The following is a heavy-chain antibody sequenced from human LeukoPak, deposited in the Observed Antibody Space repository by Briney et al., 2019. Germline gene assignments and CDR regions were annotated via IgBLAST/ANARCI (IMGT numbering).Heavy chain of an antibody. Sequence: SETLSLTCTVSGGSISSYYWSWIRQPPGKGLEWIGYIYYSGSTNYNPSLKSRVTISVDTSKNQFSLKLSSVTAADTAVYYCARRSLAVAGNFDYWGQGTLVTASS. J-gene: IGHJ4*02. CDR2: IYYSGST. D-gene: IGHD6-19*01. CDR3: ARRSLAVAGNFDY. V-gene: IGHV4-59*08. CDR1: GGSISSYY.